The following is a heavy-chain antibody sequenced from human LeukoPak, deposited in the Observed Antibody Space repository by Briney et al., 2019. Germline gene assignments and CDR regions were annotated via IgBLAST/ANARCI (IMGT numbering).Heavy chain of an antibody. D-gene: IGHD4-17*01. CDR3: ARDYGDLPARVPYFDY. V-gene: IGHV3-48*02. CDR1: GFTFSSYS. J-gene: IGHJ4*02. Sequence: GRSLRLSCAASGFTFSSYSMNWVRQAAGKGLEWVSYISSSSSMIYYADSVKGRFTISRDNAKNSLYLQMKSLRDEDTAIYYCARDYGDLPARVPYFDYWGQGTLVTVSS. CDR2: ISSSSSMI.